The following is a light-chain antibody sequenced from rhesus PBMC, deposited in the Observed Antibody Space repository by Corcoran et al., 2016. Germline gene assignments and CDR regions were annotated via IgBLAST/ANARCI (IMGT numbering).Light chain of an antibody. J-gene: IGKJ4*01. CDR3: QQHDNSPLT. CDR1: QGINNW. V-gene: IGKV1-69*01. Sequence: DIQMTQSPSSLSASVGDRVTITCRASQGINNWLAWYQQKPGKAPKLLIYRASNLETGVPSRFSGSGSWTDFTLTISSLQPKDIATYYCQQHDNSPLTFGGRTKVEIK. CDR2: RAS.